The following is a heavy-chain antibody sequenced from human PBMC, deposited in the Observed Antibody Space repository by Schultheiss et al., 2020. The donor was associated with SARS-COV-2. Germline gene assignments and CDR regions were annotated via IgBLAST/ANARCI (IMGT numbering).Heavy chain of an antibody. V-gene: IGHV4-4*08. D-gene: IGHD2-2*01. CDR3: AREDCSSPSSHNWFDP. CDR1: GGSISSYY. J-gene: IGHJ5*02. Sequence: GSLRLSCTVSGGSISSYYWSWIRQPPGKGLEWIGYIYYSGNTNYNPSLKSRVTISVDTSKNQFSLKLSSVTAADTAVYYCAREDCSSPSSHNWFDPWGQGTLVTVSS. CDR2: IYYSGNT.